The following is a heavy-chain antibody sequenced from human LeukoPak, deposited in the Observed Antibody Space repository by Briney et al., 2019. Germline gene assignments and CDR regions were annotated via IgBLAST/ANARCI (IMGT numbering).Heavy chain of an antibody. Sequence: GGSLRLSCAASGFTFSSYSMNWVRQAPGKGLEWVSSISSSSSYIYYADSVKGRFTISRDNAKNSLYLRMNSLRAEDTAVYYCAREPQYYYDLVYGMDVWGQGTTVTVSS. V-gene: IGHV3-21*01. J-gene: IGHJ6*02. CDR1: GFTFSSYS. CDR3: AREPQYYYDLVYGMDV. CDR2: ISSSSSYI. D-gene: IGHD3-22*01.